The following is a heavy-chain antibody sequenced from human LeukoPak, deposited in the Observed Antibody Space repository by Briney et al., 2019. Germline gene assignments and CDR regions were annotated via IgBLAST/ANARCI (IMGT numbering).Heavy chain of an antibody. J-gene: IGHJ4*02. V-gene: IGHV4-39*01. CDR3: ARRGPYYYDSSGYSGPFDY. CDR1: GGSLSSSSYY. Sequence: PSETLSLTCTASGGSLSSSSYYWGWMRQPPGKGLEWIGSIYYSGSTYYNPSLKSRVTISVDTSKNQFSLKLSSVTAADTAVYYCARRGPYYYDSSGYSGPFDYWGQGTLVTVSS. CDR2: IYYSGST. D-gene: IGHD3-22*01.